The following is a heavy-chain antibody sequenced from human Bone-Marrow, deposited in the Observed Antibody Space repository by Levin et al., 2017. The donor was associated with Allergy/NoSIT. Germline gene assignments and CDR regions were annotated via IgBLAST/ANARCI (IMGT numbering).Heavy chain of an antibody. Sequence: PSETLSLTCAASGFTFSSYAMSWVRQAPGKGLEWVSAISGSGGSTYYADSVKGRFTISRDNSKNTLYLQMNSLRAEDTAVYYCAKGRASSSWYRGFDYWGQGTLVTVSS. CDR2: ISGSGGST. J-gene: IGHJ4*02. CDR3: AKGRASSSWYRGFDY. CDR1: GFTFSSYA. V-gene: IGHV3-23*01. D-gene: IGHD6-13*01.